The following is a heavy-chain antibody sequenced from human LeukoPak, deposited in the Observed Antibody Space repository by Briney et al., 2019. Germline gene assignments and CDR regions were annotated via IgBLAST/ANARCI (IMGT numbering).Heavy chain of an antibody. D-gene: IGHD3-22*01. J-gene: IGHJ4*02. Sequence: GRSLRLSCAASGFTFSSYGMHWVRQAPGKGLEWVAVIWYDGSNKYYAYSVKGRFTISRDNSKNTLYLQMDSLRAEDTAVYYCARDPTMIVVEYYFDYWGQGTLVTVSS. CDR2: IWYDGSNK. CDR3: ARDPTMIVVEYYFDY. CDR1: GFTFSSYG. V-gene: IGHV3-33*01.